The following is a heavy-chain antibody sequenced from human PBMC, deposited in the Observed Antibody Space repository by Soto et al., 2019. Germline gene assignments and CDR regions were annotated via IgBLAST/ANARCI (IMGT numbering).Heavy chain of an antibody. CDR3: AKSLQQLDAIDY. V-gene: IGHV3-23*01. J-gene: IGHJ4*02. CDR1: GFTFSSYA. Sequence: EVQLLESGGGLVQPGGSLRLSCAASGFTFSSYAMSWVRQAPGKGLEWVSAISGSGGSTYYADSVKGRFTISRDNSKNTLYLQMNSLRAEDTAVYYRAKSLQQLDAIDYRGQGTLVTVSS. CDR2: ISGSGGST. D-gene: IGHD6-13*01.